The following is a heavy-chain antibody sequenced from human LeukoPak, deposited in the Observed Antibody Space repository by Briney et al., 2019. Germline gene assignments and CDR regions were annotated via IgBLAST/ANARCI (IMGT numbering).Heavy chain of an antibody. V-gene: IGHV1-8*03. CDR2: MNPNSGNT. CDR1: GYTFTSYD. CDR3: ARGGNIVGVNEGSDY. D-gene: IGHD1-26*01. J-gene: IGHJ4*02. Sequence: ASVKVSCKASGYTFTSYDINWVRQATGQGLEWMGWMNPNSGNTGYAQKFQGRVTITRNTSISTAYMELSSLRSEDTAVYYCARGGNIVGVNEGSDYWGQGTLVTVSS.